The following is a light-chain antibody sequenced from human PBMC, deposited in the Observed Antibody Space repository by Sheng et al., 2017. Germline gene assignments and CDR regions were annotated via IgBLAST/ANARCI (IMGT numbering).Light chain of an antibody. J-gene: IGLJ3*02. Sequence: QSALTQPPSAFGSPGQSVTISCTGTSSDVGGYNYVSWYQHHPGKAPRLIIFEVNKRPSGVPDRFSGAKSGNTASLTVSGLLADDEGDYYCQSSDSSLSNWVFGGGTKVTVL. CDR3: QSSDSSLSNWV. V-gene: IGLV2-8*01. CDR1: SSDVGGYNY. CDR2: EVN.